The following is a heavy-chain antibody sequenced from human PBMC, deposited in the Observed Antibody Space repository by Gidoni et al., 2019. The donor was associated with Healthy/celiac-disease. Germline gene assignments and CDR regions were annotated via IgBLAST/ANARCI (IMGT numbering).Heavy chain of an antibody. V-gene: IGHV3-11*06. Sequence: QVQLVESGGGLVKPGGSLRRYCAASGFTFSAYYMSWIRQAPGKGLEWVSYSRSSSSYTNYADAVKGRFTISRDNAKNSLYLQMNSLSAEDTAVYYCARRDTAMVLIDYWGQGTLVTVSS. J-gene: IGHJ4*02. CDR2: SRSSSSYT. CDR3: ARRDTAMVLIDY. D-gene: IGHD5-18*01. CDR1: GFTFSAYY.